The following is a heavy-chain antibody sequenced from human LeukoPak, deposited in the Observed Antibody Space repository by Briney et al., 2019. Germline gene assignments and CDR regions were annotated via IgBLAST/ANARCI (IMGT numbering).Heavy chain of an antibody. CDR1: SGSITNNW. Sequence: SETLSLTCAVTSGSITNNWWAWVRQPPGKGLEWIGEISQSARTNYNPSLKSRVTLSIDKSRNQFSLTMISVTAADTAVYYCAGVRLGNTGLSEYFEYWGQGTLVTVSS. CDR2: ISQSART. V-gene: IGHV4-4*02. D-gene: IGHD3-16*01. CDR3: AGVRLGNTGLSEYFEY. J-gene: IGHJ1*01.